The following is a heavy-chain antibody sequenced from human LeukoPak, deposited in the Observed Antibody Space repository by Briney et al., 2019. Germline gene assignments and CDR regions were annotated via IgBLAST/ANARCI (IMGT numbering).Heavy chain of an antibody. Sequence: PSETLSLTCTVSGYSISSGYYWGWIRQPPGKGLEWIGSIYHSGSTYYNPSLKSRVTISVDTSKNQFSLKLSSVTAADTAVYYCARESDANDYWGQGTLVTVSS. CDR1: GYSISSGYY. V-gene: IGHV4-38-2*02. CDR2: IYHSGST. CDR3: ARESDANDY. J-gene: IGHJ4*02.